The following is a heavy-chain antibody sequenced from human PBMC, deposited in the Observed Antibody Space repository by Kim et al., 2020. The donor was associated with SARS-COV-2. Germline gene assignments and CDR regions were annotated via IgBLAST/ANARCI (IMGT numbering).Heavy chain of an antibody. Sequence: NYHPSLKRRVTMSVDTSQKQFSLRLTSVTAADTALYYCARNAAGAYYFDYWGQGTLVTVSS. CDR3: ARNAAGAYYFDY. J-gene: IGHJ4*02. D-gene: IGHD6-13*01. V-gene: IGHV4-4*06.